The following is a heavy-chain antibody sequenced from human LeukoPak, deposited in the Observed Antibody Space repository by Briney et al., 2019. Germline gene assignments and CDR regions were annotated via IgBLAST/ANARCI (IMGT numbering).Heavy chain of an antibody. V-gene: IGHV3-33*01. CDR3: ARLGYSSSWWSGIDYYYGMDV. D-gene: IGHD6-13*01. CDR1: GFTFSSYG. CDR2: IWYDGSNK. Sequence: GGSLRLSCAASGFTFSSYGMHWFRQAPGKGLEWVAVIWYDGSNKYYADSVKGRFTISRDNSKNTLYLQMNSLRAEDTAVYYCARLGYSSSWWSGIDYYYGMDVWGQGTTVTVSS. J-gene: IGHJ6*02.